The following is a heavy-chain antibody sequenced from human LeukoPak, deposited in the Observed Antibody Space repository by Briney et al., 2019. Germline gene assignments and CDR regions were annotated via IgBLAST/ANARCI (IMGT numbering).Heavy chain of an antibody. J-gene: IGHJ6*02. CDR1: GFTFSSYA. CDR3: ASTMENFYGSGSYSPSYGMDV. CDR2: ISYDGSNK. D-gene: IGHD3-10*01. Sequence: GGSLRLSCAASGFTFSSYAMHWVRPAPGKGLEWVAVISYDGSNKYYADSVKGRFTISRDNSKNTLYLQMNSLRAEDTAVYYCASTMENFYGSGSYSPSYGMDVWGQGTTVTVSS. V-gene: IGHV3-30-3*01.